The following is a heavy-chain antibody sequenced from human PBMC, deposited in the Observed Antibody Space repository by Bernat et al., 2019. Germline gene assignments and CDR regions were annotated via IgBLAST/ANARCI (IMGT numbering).Heavy chain of an antibody. D-gene: IGHD3-10*01. CDR1: GFTFSSYW. J-gene: IGHJ4*02. CDR3: ARGDRDAYGYYDY. Sequence: EVQLVESGGGLVQPGGSLRLSCVASGFTFSSYWMYWVRHAPGKGLVWVSRINTDGSTITYADSVKGRFTIARDNAKKTVYLKMNSLRAEDTAVYYCARGDRDAYGYYDYWGQGILVTVSS. V-gene: IGHV3-74*01. CDR2: INTDGSTI.